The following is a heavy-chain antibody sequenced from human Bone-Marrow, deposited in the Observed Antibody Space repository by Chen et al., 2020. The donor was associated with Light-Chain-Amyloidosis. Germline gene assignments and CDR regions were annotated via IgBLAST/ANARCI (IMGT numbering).Heavy chain of an antibody. CDR3: ASRDSSSSSGYYYYGMDV. Sequence: QVQLVESGGGVVQPGRSLRLSCAASGFTFSSYAMNWVRQVPGKGLEWVAVISYDGSNKYYADSVKGRFTISRDNSKNTLYLQMNSLRAEDTAVYYCASRDSSSSSGYYYYGMDVWGQGTTVTVSS. V-gene: IGHV3-30-3*01. D-gene: IGHD6-6*01. CDR1: GFTFSSYA. CDR2: ISYDGSNK. J-gene: IGHJ6*02.